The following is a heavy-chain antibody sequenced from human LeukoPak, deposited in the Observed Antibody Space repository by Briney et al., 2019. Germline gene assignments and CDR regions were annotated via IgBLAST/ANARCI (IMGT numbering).Heavy chain of an antibody. J-gene: IGHJ1*01. CDR1: GYSFTIYG. D-gene: IGHD6-13*01. CDR2: ISAYNGNT. V-gene: IGHV1-18*04. Sequence: ASVTVSFKASGYSFTIYGISWVRQAPGQGLEWMGWISAYNGNTNYSQKLQGRVTITTDTATSTAYMELRSLRSDDTAVYYCARDPTPSSWYRLDPEYFQHWGQGTLVTVSS. CDR3: ARDPTPSSWYRLDPEYFQH.